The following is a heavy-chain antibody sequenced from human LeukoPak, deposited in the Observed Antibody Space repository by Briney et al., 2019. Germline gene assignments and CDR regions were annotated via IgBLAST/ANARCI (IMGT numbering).Heavy chain of an antibody. CDR2: ISGSGGST. D-gene: IGHD3-22*01. CDR1: GFTFSSYA. J-gene: IGHJ4*02. V-gene: IGHV3-23*01. CDR3: AKSILYYYDSSGYYFYY. Sequence: GGSLRLSCAASGFTFSSYAMSWVRQAPGKGLERVSAISGSGGSTYYADSVKGRFTISRDNSKNTLYLQMNSLRAEDTAVYYCAKSILYYYDSSGYYFYYWGQGTLVTVSS.